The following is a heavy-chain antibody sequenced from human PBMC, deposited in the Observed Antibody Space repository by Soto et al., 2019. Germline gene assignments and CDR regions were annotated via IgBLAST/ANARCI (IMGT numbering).Heavy chain of an antibody. J-gene: IGHJ4*02. Sequence: GGSLRLSCAASGFTFSNAWMSWVRQAPGKGLEWVGRIKSKTDGGTTDYAAPVKGRFTISRDDSKNTLYLQMNSLKTEDTAVYYCTTGPPYCSGGSCSGYWGQGTLVTVSS. CDR1: GFTFSNAW. CDR2: IKSKTDGGTT. D-gene: IGHD2-15*01. CDR3: TTGPPYCSGGSCSGY. V-gene: IGHV3-15*01.